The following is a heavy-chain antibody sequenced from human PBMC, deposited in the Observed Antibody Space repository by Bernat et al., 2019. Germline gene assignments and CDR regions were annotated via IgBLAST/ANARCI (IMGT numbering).Heavy chain of an antibody. CDR1: GYTFTGYY. D-gene: IGHD2-15*01. V-gene: IGHV1-2*06. CDR2: INPNSGGT. J-gene: IGHJ4*02. CDR3: ARPYPRYCSGGSCYLGY. Sequence: QVQLVQSGAEVKKPGASVKVPCKASGYTFTGYYMNWVRQAPGQGLEWMGRINPNSGGTNYAQKFQGRVTMTRDTSISTAYMELSRLRSDDTAVYYCARPYPRYCSGGSCYLGYWGQGTLVTVSS.